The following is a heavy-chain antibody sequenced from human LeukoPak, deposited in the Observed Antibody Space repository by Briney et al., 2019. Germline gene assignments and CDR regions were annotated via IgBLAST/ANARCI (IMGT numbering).Heavy chain of an antibody. CDR2: IIPIFGTA. V-gene: IGHV1-69*13. J-gene: IGHJ3*02. D-gene: IGHD2-15*01. Sequence: SVKVSCKASGYTFTSYAISWVRQAPGQGLEWMGGIIPIFGTANYAQKFQGRVTITADESTSTAYMELSSLRSEDTAVYYCARDRLKYCSGGSCYDAFDIWGQGTMVTVSS. CDR3: ARDRLKYCSGGSCYDAFDI. CDR1: GYTFTSYA.